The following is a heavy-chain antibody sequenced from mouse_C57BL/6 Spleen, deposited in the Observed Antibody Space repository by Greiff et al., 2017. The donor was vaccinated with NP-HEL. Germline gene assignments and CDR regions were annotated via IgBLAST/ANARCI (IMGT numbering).Heavy chain of an antibody. Sequence: EVQLQQSGPELVKPGASVKISCKASGYTFTDYYMNWVKQSHGKSLEWIGDINPNNGGTSYTQKFKGKATLTVDTSSSTAYMELRSLTSEDSAVYYCARPYYYGSSHWYFDVWGTGTTVTVSS. CDR2: INPNNGGT. D-gene: IGHD1-1*01. CDR3: ARPYYYGSSHWYFDV. CDR1: GYTFTDYY. J-gene: IGHJ1*03. V-gene: IGHV1-26*01.